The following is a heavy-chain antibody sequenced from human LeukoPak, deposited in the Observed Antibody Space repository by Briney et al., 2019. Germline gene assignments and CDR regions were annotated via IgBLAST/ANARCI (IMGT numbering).Heavy chain of an antibody. Sequence: GGSLRRSCTASGFTFGDYAMAWVRQAPGKGLEWVGFIRSKSNGGTKEYAVSVKGRFTISRDDSKSIAYLQMNSLKTEDTAVYYCSRGPYCSSGSCYPDPDAFDIWGQGTVVTFSS. CDR2: IRSKSNGGTK. CDR1: GFTFGDYA. J-gene: IGHJ3*02. D-gene: IGHD2-15*01. CDR3: SRGPYCSSGSCYPDPDAFDI. V-gene: IGHV3-49*04.